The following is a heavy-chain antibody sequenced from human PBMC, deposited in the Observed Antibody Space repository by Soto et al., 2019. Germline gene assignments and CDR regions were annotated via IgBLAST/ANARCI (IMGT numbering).Heavy chain of an antibody. CDR3: AGGRGGGSSANNY. Sequence: EVQLLESGGGFVQPGGFLRLSCAASGFTFRNYAMSGVRQAPGKGLEWVSVIRGSDGTTYYADSVKGRFTISRDNSKDTLYLQMNSLRVEDTAVYYCAGGRGGGSSANNYWGQGTLVTVSS. V-gene: IGHV3-23*01. CDR1: GFTFRNYA. D-gene: IGHD2-15*01. CDR2: IRGSDGTT. J-gene: IGHJ4*02.